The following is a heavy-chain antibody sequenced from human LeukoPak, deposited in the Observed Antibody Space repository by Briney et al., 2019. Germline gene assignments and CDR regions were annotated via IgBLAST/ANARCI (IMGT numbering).Heavy chain of an antibody. CDR2: IYYSGST. Sequence: KSSETLSLTCTVSGGSISSYYWSWIRQPPGKGLEWIGYIYYSGSTNYNPSLKSRVTISVDTSKNQFSLKLSSVTAADTAAYYCAREGGDGYSAIDYWGQGTLVTVSS. D-gene: IGHD3-22*01. J-gene: IGHJ4*02. V-gene: IGHV4-59*01. CDR1: GGSISSYY. CDR3: AREGGDGYSAIDY.